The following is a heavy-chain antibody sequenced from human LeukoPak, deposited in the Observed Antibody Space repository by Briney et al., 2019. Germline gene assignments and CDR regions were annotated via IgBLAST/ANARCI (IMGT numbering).Heavy chain of an antibody. D-gene: IGHD7-27*01. CDR2: ISGSGGNT. CDR1: GFTFISHA. Sequence: GGSLRLSCAASGFTFISHAMSWVRQAPGKGLEWVSTISGSGGNTFYADSVKGRFTISRDNSKNTLYLQMNSLRAEDTAIYYCAKETGGFDYWGQGTLVTVSS. V-gene: IGHV3-23*01. CDR3: AKETGGFDY. J-gene: IGHJ4*02.